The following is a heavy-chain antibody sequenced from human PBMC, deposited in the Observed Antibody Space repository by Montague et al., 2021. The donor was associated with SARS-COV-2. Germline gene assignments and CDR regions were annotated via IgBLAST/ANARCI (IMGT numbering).Heavy chain of an antibody. V-gene: IGHV4-59*01. Sequence: SETLSLTCTVSGGSISRYSWTWIRQPPGKGLEWIGYINNSGSTNYNPSLTSRVTISVDTSKNQFFLKLSSVAAADTAVYYCARVGRGSSGYVVAFDIWGQGTMVTVSS. J-gene: IGHJ3*02. D-gene: IGHD6-13*01. CDR2: INNSGST. CDR1: GGSISRYS. CDR3: ARVGRGSSGYVVAFDI.